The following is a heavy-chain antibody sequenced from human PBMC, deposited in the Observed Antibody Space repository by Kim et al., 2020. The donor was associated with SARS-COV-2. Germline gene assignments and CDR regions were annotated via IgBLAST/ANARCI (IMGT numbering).Heavy chain of an antibody. J-gene: IGHJ6*04. CDR2: IKQDGSEK. Sequence: GGSLRLSCAASGFSFSNYWMTWVRQAPGKGLEWVANIKQDGSEKYYVDSVKGRFTISRDNAKDSLYLQMNSLRVEDTAVYYCAKEMEYYYYYGMDVWGKG. CDR3: AKEMEYYYYYGMDV. CDR1: GFSFSNYW. V-gene: IGHV3-7*01. D-gene: IGHD3-3*01.